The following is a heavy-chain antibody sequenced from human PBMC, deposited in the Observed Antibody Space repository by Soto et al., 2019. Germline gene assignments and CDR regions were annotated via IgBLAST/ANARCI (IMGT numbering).Heavy chain of an antibody. CDR2: ISSSGGAT. J-gene: IGHJ4*02. D-gene: IGHD6-19*01. V-gene: IGHV3-23*01. CDR3: AQNGQWLATPPVA. Sequence: GGSLRLSCTVSGFTFSSYTMNWVCQAPGKGLEWVSSISSSGGATYYADSVKGRFTISRDNSKNTLDLQMNSLRAEDTAIYYCAQNGQWLATPPVAWGQGSLVTVSS. CDR1: GFTFSSYT.